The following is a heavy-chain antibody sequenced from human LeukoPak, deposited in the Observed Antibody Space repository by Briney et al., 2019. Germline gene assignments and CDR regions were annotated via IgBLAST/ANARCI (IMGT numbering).Heavy chain of an antibody. CDR2: IYYSGST. CDR1: GGSISSYY. D-gene: IGHD3-22*01. Sequence: PSETLSLTCTVSGGSISSYYWSWIRQPPGKGLEWIGYIYYSGSTNYNPSLKSRVTISVDTSKNQFSLKLSSVTAADTAVYYCATTYYYDSSGPPLLAFDIWGQGTMATVSS. V-gene: IGHV4-59*01. CDR3: ATTYYYDSSGPPLLAFDI. J-gene: IGHJ3*02.